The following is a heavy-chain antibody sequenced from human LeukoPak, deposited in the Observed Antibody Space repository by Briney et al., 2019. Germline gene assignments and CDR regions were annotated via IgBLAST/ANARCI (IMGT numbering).Heavy chain of an antibody. Sequence: SETLSLTCTVSGGSISSGDYYWSWIRQPPGKGLEWIGSIYYSGSTYYNPSLKSRVTISVDTSKNQFSLKLSSVTAADTAVYYCARELYPTFWADYWGQGTLVTVSS. V-gene: IGHV4-39*07. CDR2: IYYSGST. CDR1: GGSISSGDYY. CDR3: ARELYPTFWADY. D-gene: IGHD2-8*01. J-gene: IGHJ4*02.